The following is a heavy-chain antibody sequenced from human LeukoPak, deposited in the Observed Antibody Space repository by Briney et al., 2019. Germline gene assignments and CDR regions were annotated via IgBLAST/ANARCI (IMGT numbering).Heavy chain of an antibody. V-gene: IGHV3-53*01. J-gene: IGHJ4*02. D-gene: IGHD6-13*01. CDR1: GFTFSSYG. CDR2: IYSGGYT. CDR3: ASAIGSIWYEFDY. Sequence: GGSLRLSCAASGFTFSSYGMSWVRQAPGKGLEWVSVIYSGGYTYYAGSVKGRFTISRDNSKNTLYLQMNSLRAEDTAVYYCASAIGSIWYEFDYWGQGTLVTVSS.